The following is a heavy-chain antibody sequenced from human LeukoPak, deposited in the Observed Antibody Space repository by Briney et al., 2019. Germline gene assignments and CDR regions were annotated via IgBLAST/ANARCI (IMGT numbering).Heavy chain of an antibody. CDR3: ARGYSATYGRFDY. CDR2: IYYSGST. D-gene: IGHD1-26*01. CDR1: GGSISSYY. Sequence: SETLSLTCTVSGGSISSYYWSWIRQPPGKGLEWIGYIYYSGSTNYNPSLKSRVTISVDTSKNQFSLRLSSVTAADTAVYYCARGYSATYGRFDYWGQGTLVTVSS. J-gene: IGHJ4*02. V-gene: IGHV4-59*01.